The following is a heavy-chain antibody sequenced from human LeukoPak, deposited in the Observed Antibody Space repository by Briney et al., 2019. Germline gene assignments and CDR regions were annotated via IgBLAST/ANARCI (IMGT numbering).Heavy chain of an antibody. CDR3: AKKSVAVQTSGGVGYFDY. CDR2: ISGSGGST. D-gene: IGHD1-26*01. Sequence: GSLRLSCAASGFTFSSYAMSWVRQAPGKGLEWVSAISGSGGSTYYADSVKGRFTISRDNSKNTLYLQMNGLRAEDTAVYYCAKKSVAVQTSGGVGYFDYWGQGTLVTVSS. J-gene: IGHJ4*02. CDR1: GFTFSSYA. V-gene: IGHV3-23*01.